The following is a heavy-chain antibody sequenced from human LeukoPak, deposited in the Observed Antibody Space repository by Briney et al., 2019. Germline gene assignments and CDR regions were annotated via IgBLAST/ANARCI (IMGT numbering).Heavy chain of an antibody. V-gene: IGHV1-69*05. CDR1: GGTFSSYA. D-gene: IGHD2-2*01. CDR3: ARVNPQDIVVVPAAKGGWFDP. CDR2: IIPIFGTA. J-gene: IGHJ5*02. Sequence: GASVNVSCTASGGTFSSYAISWVRQAPGQGLEWMGGIIPIFGTANYAQKFQGRVTITTDESTSTAYMELSSLRSEDTAVYYCARVNPQDIVVVPAAKGGWFDPWGQGTLVTVSS.